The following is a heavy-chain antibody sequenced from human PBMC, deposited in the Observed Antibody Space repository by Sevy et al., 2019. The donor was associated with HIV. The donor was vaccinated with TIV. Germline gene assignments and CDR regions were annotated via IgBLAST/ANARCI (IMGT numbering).Heavy chain of an antibody. CDR1: GFTFGSYW. Sequence: GGSLRLSCVGSGFTFGSYWMNWVRQAPGKGLEWVANIKQGGSEKNYVDSVKGRFTISRDNAKNSLFLQMNSLRAEDTAVYYCAREQPYDFWGAYSGGALHIWGQGTTVTVSS. V-gene: IGHV3-7*01. CDR2: IKQGGSEK. D-gene: IGHD3-3*01. CDR3: AREQPYDFWGAYSGGALHI. J-gene: IGHJ3*02.